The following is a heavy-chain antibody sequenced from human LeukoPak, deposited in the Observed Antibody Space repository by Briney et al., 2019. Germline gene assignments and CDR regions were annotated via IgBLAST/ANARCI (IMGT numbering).Heavy chain of an antibody. D-gene: IGHD3-22*01. V-gene: IGHV3-23*01. CDR1: GFTFSSYS. Sequence: GGSLRLSCAASGFTFSSYSMSWVRQAPGKGLEWVSLITGSGVTSNYADSVKGRFTISRDNAEKSVYLQMNSLRAEDTAVYYCAREYYYDDNAGNYWGQGTLVTVSS. CDR3: AREYYYDDNAGNY. CDR2: ITGSGVTS. J-gene: IGHJ4*02.